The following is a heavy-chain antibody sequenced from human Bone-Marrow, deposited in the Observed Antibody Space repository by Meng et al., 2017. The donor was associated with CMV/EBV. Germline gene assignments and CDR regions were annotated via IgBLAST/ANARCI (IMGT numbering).Heavy chain of an antibody. CDR1: GGSISKTNSY. J-gene: IGHJ4*02. CDR2: ISYSGST. CDR3: ARAPMVRGAPFDY. V-gene: IGHV4-39*07. D-gene: IGHD3-10*01. Sequence: SETLSLTCTVSGGSISKTNSYWGWIRQPPGKGLEWIGTISYSGSTYYNPSLKSRVTISVDTSKNQFSLKLSSVTAADTAVYYCARAPMVRGAPFDYCGQGTLVTVSS.